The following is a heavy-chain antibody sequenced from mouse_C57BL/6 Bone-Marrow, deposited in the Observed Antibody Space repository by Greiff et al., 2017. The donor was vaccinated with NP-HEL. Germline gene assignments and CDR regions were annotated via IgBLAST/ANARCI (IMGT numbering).Heavy chain of an antibody. J-gene: IGHJ1*03. Sequence: VQLQQSGAELVRPGASVKLSCTASGFNITDDYMHWVKQRPEQGLEWIGWIDPENGDTEYASKFQGKATITADTSSNTAYLQLSSLTSADTAVYYCTTGGYYGGYFDVWGTGTTVTVSS. D-gene: IGHD2-3*01. V-gene: IGHV14-4*01. CDR1: GFNITDDY. CDR2: IDPENGDT. CDR3: TTGGYYGGYFDV.